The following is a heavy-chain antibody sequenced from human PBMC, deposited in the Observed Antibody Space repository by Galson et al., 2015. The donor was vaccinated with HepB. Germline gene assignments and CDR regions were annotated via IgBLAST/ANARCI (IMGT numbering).Heavy chain of an antibody. CDR1: GFTFPTHA. J-gene: IGHJ3*02. D-gene: IGHD7-27*01. CDR2: VSGNGDST. V-gene: IGHV3-23*01. CDR3: AKDANWGFFEHDAFDI. Sequence: SLRLSCAASGFTFPTHAMSWVRQAPGKGLEWVSAVSGNGDSTYYADSVKGRFTISRDNSKNTLSLQMNSLRAADTAVYYCAKDANWGFFEHDAFDIWGQGTMVTVSS.